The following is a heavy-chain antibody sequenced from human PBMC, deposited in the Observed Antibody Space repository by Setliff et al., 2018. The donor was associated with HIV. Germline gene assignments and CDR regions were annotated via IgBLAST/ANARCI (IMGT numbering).Heavy chain of an antibody. Sequence: SGPTLVNPTQTLTLTCTFSGFPLSTSGVGVGWIRQPPGKALEWLALIYWDDDKRYSPSLESRLTITKDTSKNQVVLTMTNMDPVDTATYYCAHSYCSSTSCYPHYYYYMDVWGKGTTVTVSS. CDR1: GFPLSTSGVG. D-gene: IGHD2-2*01. CDR2: IYWDDDK. J-gene: IGHJ6*03. V-gene: IGHV2-5*02. CDR3: AHSYCSSTSCYPHYYYYMDV.